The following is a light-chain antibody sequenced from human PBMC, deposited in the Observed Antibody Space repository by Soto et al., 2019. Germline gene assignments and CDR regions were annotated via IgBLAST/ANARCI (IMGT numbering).Light chain of an antibody. V-gene: IGLV1-40*01. CDR3: QSYDSSLSGYV. Sequence: QSVLTQPPSVSGAPGQRVTISCTGSSSNIGANYDVHWYLQLPGTAPKLLIYGNSNRPSGVPDRFSGSKSGTSASLAITGLQAEDETDYYCQSYDSSLSGYVFGTGTKVTVL. CDR2: GNS. CDR1: SSNIGANYD. J-gene: IGLJ1*01.